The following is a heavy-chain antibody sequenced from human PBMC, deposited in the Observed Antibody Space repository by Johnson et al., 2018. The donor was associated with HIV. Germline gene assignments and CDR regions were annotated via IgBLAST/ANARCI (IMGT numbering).Heavy chain of an antibody. J-gene: IGHJ3*02. V-gene: IGHV3-15*01. CDR1: GFTFRNVW. Sequence: VQLVESGGGVVRPGGSLRVSCEASGFTFRNVWMSWVRQAPGKGLEWVGRIKSKADGGTTDYAAPVKGRFTISRDDSKNLLYLQMNSLNIEDTAVYYCTTARNRLWSTSGWTGFWAFDIWGQGTVVTVSS. CDR3: TTARNRLWSTSGWTGFWAFDI. CDR2: IKSKADGGTT. D-gene: IGHD6-19*01.